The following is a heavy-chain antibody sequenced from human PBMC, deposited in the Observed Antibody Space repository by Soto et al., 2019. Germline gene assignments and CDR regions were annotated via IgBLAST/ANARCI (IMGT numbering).Heavy chain of an antibody. CDR3: ARNMDYYYGRGSGNGHGV. J-gene: IGHJ6*02. Sequence: QVQLVQSGAEVKEPGDSVRVSCEASGYTFTAYYIHWVRRAPGQGLEWMGWINPKFGDTTYAQDFQGRVSMTRDMSISTVYREWSRLTSDDTAIYYCARNMDYYYGRGSGNGHGVWGQGTTVTVCS. CDR1: GYTFTAYY. V-gene: IGHV1-2*02. D-gene: IGHD3-10*02. CDR2: INPKFGDT.